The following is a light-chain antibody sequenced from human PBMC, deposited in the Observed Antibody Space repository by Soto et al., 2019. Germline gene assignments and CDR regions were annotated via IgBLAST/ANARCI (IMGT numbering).Light chain of an antibody. CDR3: QQYTHTNNPWM. CDR2: DAS. CDR1: QTISTW. V-gene: IGKV1-5*01. J-gene: IGKJ1*01. Sequence: GDRVTITCRASQTISTWMAWYQQKPGKAPKLLVYDASTLHSGVASMFSGSGSGTAFTLIISGLQPDDSATYYCQQYTHTNNPWMFVQGTKLEI.